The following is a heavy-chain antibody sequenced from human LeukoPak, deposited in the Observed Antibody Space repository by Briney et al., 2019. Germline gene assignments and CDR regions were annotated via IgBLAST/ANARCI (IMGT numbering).Heavy chain of an antibody. Sequence: SETLSLTCTVSGYSISIGYYWDWIRQPPGKGLEWIGSIYQSGNTYYNPSLKSRVTISVDTSKNQFSLNLKSVTAADTAVYYCARVEPPAYYYGMDVWGQGTTVIVSS. CDR2: IYQSGNT. D-gene: IGHD1-1*01. V-gene: IGHV4-38-2*02. CDR3: ARVEPPAYYYGMDV. J-gene: IGHJ6*02. CDR1: GYSISIGYY.